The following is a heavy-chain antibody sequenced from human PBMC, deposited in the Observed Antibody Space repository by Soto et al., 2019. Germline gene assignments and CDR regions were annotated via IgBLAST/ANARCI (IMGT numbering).Heavy chain of an antibody. CDR2: IHYSGST. V-gene: IGHV4-61*01. J-gene: IGHJ6*02. CDR3: ASYTSGRSGPALDV. CDR1: GVSVSNHNYY. Sequence: SETLSLTCTVSGVSVSNHNYYWTWIRQPPGKGPEWVGYIHYSGSTNHNPSLKSRVTMSVDAAKNQFSLELTSVTAADTAVYYCASYTSGRSGPALDVWGQGTTVTVSS. D-gene: IGHD3-10*01.